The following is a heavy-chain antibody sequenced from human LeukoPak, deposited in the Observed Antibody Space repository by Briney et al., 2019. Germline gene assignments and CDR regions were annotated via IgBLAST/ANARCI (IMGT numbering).Heavy chain of an antibody. CDR3: TKRAEFGGFDP. CDR2: ISTTVGNT. D-gene: IGHD3-10*01. Sequence: GGSLRLSCAASGFTFSTSAMSWGRQAPGKGLGWVSSISTTVGNTYYADSVKGRFTISRDNSNHTLYLQMNSLTAEDTAVYYCTKRAEFGGFDPWGQGTLVTVSS. J-gene: IGHJ5*02. V-gene: IGHV3-23*01. CDR1: GFTFSTSA.